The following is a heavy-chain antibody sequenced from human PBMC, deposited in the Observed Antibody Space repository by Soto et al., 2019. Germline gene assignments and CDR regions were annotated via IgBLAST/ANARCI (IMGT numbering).Heavy chain of an antibody. CDR2: IIPIFRTA. CDR3: ARDQGITTFGVYSMYYYGMDV. Sequence: GASVKVSCKASGGTFSSYAISWVRQAPGQGLEWMGGIIPIFRTADYAQKFQGRVTITADESTSTAYMELSSLRSEDTAVYYCARDQGITTFGVYSMYYYGMDVWGQGTTVTVSS. CDR1: GGTFSSYA. D-gene: IGHD3-3*01. J-gene: IGHJ6*02. V-gene: IGHV1-69*13.